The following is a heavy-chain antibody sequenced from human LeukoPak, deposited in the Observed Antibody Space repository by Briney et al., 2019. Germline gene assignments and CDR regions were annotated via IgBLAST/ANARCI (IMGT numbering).Heavy chain of an antibody. Sequence: PGGSLRLSCAASGFTFSSYAMTWVRQAPGKGLEWVSAISTSGSTTYYADSVKGRFTISRDNSRNTLYLQMNSLGAEDTAVYYCAKGSGSGYYRGLDYWGQGTLVTVSS. J-gene: IGHJ4*02. V-gene: IGHV3-23*01. CDR1: GFTFSSYA. D-gene: IGHD5-12*01. CDR2: ISTSGSTT. CDR3: AKGSGSGYYRGLDY.